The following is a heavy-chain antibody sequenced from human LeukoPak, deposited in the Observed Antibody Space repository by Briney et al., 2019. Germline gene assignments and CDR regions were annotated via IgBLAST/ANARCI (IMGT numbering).Heavy chain of an antibody. V-gene: IGHV1-69*05. CDR2: IIPIFGTA. CDR3: ARTKNSYTDINTAWFDP. CDR1: GGTFSSYA. D-gene: IGHD2-15*01. Sequence: VASVKVSCKASGGTFSSYAISWVRQAPGRGLEWMGRIIPIFGTANYAQKFQGRVTITTDESTSTAYMELSSLRSEDTAVYYCARTKNSYTDINTAWFDPWGQGTLVTVSS. J-gene: IGHJ5*02.